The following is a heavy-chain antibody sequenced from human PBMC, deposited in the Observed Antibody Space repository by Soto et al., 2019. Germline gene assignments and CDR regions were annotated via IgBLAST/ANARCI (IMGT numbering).Heavy chain of an antibody. CDR2: IIPIFGTA. V-gene: IGHV1-69*06. J-gene: IGHJ5*02. CDR3: AGGRSGYYHH. Sequence: QVQLVQSGAEVKKPGSSVKVSCKASGGTFSSYAISWVRQAPGQGLEWMGGIIPIFGTAKYAQKFQGRVTITADKPTSRAYMELSSRRSDDTAVYYCAGGRSGYYHHWGQGTLVTVSS. D-gene: IGHD3-3*01. CDR1: GGTFSSYA.